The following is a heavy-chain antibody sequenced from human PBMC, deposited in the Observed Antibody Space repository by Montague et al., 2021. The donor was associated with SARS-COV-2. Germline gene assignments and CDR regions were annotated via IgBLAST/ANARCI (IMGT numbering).Heavy chain of an antibody. CDR1: GGSFSGYY. Sequence: SETLSFTCAVYGGSFSGYYWSWIRQPPGKGLEWIGEINHSGSTNYNPSLKSRVTISVDTSKNQFSLKLSSVTAADTAVYYCTREGYQVLWSDYYYYGMDVWGRGTTVTVSS. CDR3: TREGYQVLWSDYYYYGMDV. V-gene: IGHV4-34*01. D-gene: IGHD2-2*01. J-gene: IGHJ6*02. CDR2: INHSGST.